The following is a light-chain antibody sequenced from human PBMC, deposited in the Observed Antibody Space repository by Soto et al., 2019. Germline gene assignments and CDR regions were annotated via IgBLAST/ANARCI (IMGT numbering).Light chain of an antibody. CDR3: QQYDKWPRT. Sequence: EIVLTQSPGTLSLSTGERATLSCRAGQSVTSSYLAWDKQRPGQAPRLLIHGASTRATGVPARFSGSGSGTEFTLTISNLQSEDFAVYHCQQYDKWPRTFGQGTKVDIK. V-gene: IGKV3-15*01. CDR2: GAS. CDR1: QSVTSSY. J-gene: IGKJ1*01.